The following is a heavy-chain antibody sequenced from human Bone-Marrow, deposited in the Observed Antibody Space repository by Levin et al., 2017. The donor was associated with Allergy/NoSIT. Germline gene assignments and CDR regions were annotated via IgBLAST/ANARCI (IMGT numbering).Heavy chain of an antibody. CDR3: ARRDYYDSSGYSHDAFDI. CDR2: IYPGDSDT. V-gene: IGHV5-51*01. D-gene: IGHD3-22*01. J-gene: IGHJ3*02. CDR1: GYSFTSYW. Sequence: GESLKISCKGSGYSFTSYWIGWVRQMPGKGLEWMGIIYPGDSDTRYSPSFQGQVTISADKSISTAYLQWSSLKASDTAMYYCARRDYYDSSGYSHDAFDIWGQGTMVTVSS.